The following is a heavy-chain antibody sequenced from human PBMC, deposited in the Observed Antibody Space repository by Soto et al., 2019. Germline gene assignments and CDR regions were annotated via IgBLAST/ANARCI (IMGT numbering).Heavy chain of an antibody. D-gene: IGHD1-1*01. V-gene: IGHV3-21*01. CDR1: GFTFSSYS. CDR2: ISSSSSYI. CDR3: ARVAGTGMDV. J-gene: IGHJ6*02. Sequence: VGSLRLSCAASGFTFSSYSMNWVRQAPGKGLEWVSSISSSSSYIYYADSVKGRFTISRDNAKNSLYLQMNSLRAEDTAVYYCARVAGTGMDVWGQGTTVTVSS.